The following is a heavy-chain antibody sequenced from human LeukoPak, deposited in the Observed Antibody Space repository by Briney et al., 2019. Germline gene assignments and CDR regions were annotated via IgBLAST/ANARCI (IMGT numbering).Heavy chain of an antibody. CDR2: IYHTGST. CDR3: ARDIWGGST. J-gene: IGHJ5*02. Sequence: SETVSLTCVVSGAPISSGGYSWSWIRQPPGKGLEWIGCIYHTGSTHYNPSLKSRVTMSVDTSKNQFSLNLNSVTAADTAVYYCARDIWGGSTWGQGTLVTVSS. D-gene: IGHD3-16*01. V-gene: IGHV4-30-2*01. CDR1: GAPISSGGYS.